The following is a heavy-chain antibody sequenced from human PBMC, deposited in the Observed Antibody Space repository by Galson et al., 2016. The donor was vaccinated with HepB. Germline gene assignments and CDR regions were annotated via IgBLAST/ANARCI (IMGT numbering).Heavy chain of an antibody. D-gene: IGHD2-21*02. Sequence: SVKVSCKASGYSFTNYQINWVRQATGQGLEWLGWMNPNSGNTLYAQNFQGRVTMTSNTSISTAYMELSSLTSEDTAIYYCARGVVCYGDRCTYTGMDVWGQGTTVTVSS. CDR3: ARGVVCYGDRCTYTGMDV. CDR2: MNPNSGNT. J-gene: IGHJ6*02. V-gene: IGHV1-8*02. CDR1: GYSFTNYQ.